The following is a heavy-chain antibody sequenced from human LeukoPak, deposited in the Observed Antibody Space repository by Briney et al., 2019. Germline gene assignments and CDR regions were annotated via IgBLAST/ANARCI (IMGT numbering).Heavy chain of an antibody. CDR2: IYSGGST. CDR3: AELGITMIGGV. Sequence: GGSLRLSCAASGFTVSSKYMIWVRQAPGKGLEWVSVIYSGGSTYYADSVKGRFTISRDNSKNTLYLQMNSLRAEDTAVYYCAELGITMIGGVWGKGTTVTISS. V-gene: IGHV3-66*01. J-gene: IGHJ6*04. D-gene: IGHD3-10*02. CDR1: GFTVSSKY.